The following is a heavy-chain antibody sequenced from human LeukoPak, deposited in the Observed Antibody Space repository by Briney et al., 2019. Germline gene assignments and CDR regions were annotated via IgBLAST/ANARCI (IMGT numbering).Heavy chain of an antibody. V-gene: IGHV3-21*01. CDR1: GFTFSSFA. D-gene: IGHD3-22*01. J-gene: IGHJ4*02. CDR2: ISSSSSYI. CDR3: ARGSEYYDLDY. Sequence: PGGSLRLSCAASGFTFSSFALSWVRQAPGKGLEWVSSISSSSSYIYYADSVKGRFTISRDNAKNSLYLQMNSLRAEDTAVYYCARGSEYYDLDYWGQGTLVTVSS.